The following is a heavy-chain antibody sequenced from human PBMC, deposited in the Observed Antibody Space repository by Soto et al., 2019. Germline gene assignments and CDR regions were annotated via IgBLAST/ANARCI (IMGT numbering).Heavy chain of an antibody. CDR2: MNPNSGNT. CDR1: GYTFTSYD. Sequence: ASVKVSCKASGYTFTSYDINWVRQATGQGLEWMGWMNPNSGNTGYAQKFQGRVTMTRNTSISTAYMELSSLRPEDTAVYYCARANQGSSGWYFGYYYYGMDVWGQGTTATVSS. V-gene: IGHV1-8*01. D-gene: IGHD6-19*01. J-gene: IGHJ6*02. CDR3: ARANQGSSGWYFGYYYYGMDV.